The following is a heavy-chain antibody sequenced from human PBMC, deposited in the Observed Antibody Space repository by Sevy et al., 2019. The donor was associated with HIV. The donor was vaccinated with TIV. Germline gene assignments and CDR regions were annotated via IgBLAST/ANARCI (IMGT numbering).Heavy chain of an antibody. CDR3: VRGTAGTFGL. CDR1: GFAFSSHW. Sequence: GGSLRLSCAASGFAFSSHWMHWVRQVPGKGLVWVSRINSDGGSTGYMDSVKGRFTISRDNAKKTLYLQMNSLRAEDTAIYYCVRGTAGTFGLWGPGDLLTVSS. V-gene: IGHV3-74*01. D-gene: IGHD1-1*01. CDR2: INSDGGST. J-gene: IGHJ4*02.